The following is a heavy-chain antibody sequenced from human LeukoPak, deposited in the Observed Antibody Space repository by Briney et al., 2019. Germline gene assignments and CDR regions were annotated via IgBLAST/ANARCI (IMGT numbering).Heavy chain of an antibody. CDR1: GFTFSDSA. CDR3: AKDSYSKGDY. CDR2: IKNDGTVK. V-gene: IGHV3-7*01. J-gene: IGHJ4*02. Sequence: GGSLRLSCAASGFTFSDSAMTWVRQAPGKGLEWVANIKNDGTVKNYVDSVKGRFTISRDNAKNSLYLQMNSLRAEDTGVYYCAKDSYSKGDYWGQGVLVTVSS. D-gene: IGHD5-18*01.